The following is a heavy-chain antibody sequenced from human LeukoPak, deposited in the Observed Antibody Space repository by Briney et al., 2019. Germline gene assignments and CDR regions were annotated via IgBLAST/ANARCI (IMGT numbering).Heavy chain of an antibody. D-gene: IGHD1-26*01. V-gene: IGHV3-23*01. Sequence: GGSLRLSCADSGVTFSSYAMSWVRQAPGKGLEWVSVISGSGGSTYYADSVKGRFTISRDNAKNSLHLQMSSLRAEDTAVYYCARDSANVVGAKSIFDYWGQGALVTVSS. J-gene: IGHJ4*02. CDR2: ISGSGGST. CDR1: GVTFSSYA. CDR3: ARDSANVVGAKSIFDY.